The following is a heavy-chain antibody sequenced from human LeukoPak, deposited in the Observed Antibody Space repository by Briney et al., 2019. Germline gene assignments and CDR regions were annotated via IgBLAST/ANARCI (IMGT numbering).Heavy chain of an antibody. D-gene: IGHD6-13*01. CDR3: AKVYGSWDHYHYMDV. Sequence: PGGSLRLSCAASGFTFSTYGMHWVRQAPGEGLEWVAFMRNDGNNRYYADSVKGRFTISRDNSKNTLYLQMNSLRAEDTAVYYCAKVYGSWDHYHYMDVWGKGPTSTIPS. CDR2: MRNDGNNR. J-gene: IGHJ6*03. V-gene: IGHV3-30*02. CDR1: GFTFSTYG.